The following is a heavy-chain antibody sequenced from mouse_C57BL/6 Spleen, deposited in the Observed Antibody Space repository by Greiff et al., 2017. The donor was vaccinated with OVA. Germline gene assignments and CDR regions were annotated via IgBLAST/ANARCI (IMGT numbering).Heavy chain of an antibody. V-gene: IGHV10-1*01. Sequence: EVQLVESGGGLVQPKGSLKLSCAASGFSFNTYAMNWVRQAPGKGLEWVARIRSKSNNYATYYADSVKDRFTISRDDSESMLYLQMNNLKTEDTAMYYCVRLLDGYSPYYAMDYWGQGTSVTVSS. CDR1: GFSFNTYA. D-gene: IGHD2-3*01. J-gene: IGHJ4*01. CDR3: VRLLDGYSPYYAMDY. CDR2: IRSKSNNYAT.